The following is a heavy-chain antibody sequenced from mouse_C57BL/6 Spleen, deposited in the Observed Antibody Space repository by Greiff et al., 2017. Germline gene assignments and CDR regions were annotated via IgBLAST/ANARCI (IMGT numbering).Heavy chain of an antibody. J-gene: IGHJ3*01. CDR3: ARGITTVVPVAY. CDR1: GYPFTSYW. D-gene: IGHD1-1*01. CDR2: IYPGSGST. V-gene: IGHV1-55*01. Sequence: QVQLQQPGAELVKPGASVKMSCKASGYPFTSYWLTWVKQRPGQGLAWIGDIYPGSGSTNYNEKFKSKATLTVDTSSSTAYMQLSSLTSEDSAVYYCARGITTVVPVAYWGQGTLVTVSA.